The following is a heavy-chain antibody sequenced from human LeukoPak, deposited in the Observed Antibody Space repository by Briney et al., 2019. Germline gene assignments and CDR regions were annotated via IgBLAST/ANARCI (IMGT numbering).Heavy chain of an antibody. Sequence: GGSLRLSCAASGFTFSSAWMTWVRQAPGKGLEWVGRVRSKTDGGTTDYAAFVKGRFTISRDDSINTVYLRINSLESDDTGVYYCSTLYRVAPWGQGTLVTVSS. CDR3: STLYRVAP. D-gene: IGHD1-14*01. CDR2: VRSKTDGGTT. CDR1: GFTFSSAW. V-gene: IGHV3-15*01. J-gene: IGHJ5*02.